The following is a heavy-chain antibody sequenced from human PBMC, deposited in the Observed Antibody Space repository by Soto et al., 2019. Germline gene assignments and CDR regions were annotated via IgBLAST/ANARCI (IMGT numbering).Heavy chain of an antibody. CDR2: IYYSGST. Sequence: PSETLSLTCTVSGGSISNYYWSWIRQPPGKGLEWIGYIYYSGSTNYNPSLKSRVTISVDTSKNQFSLKLSSVTAADTAVYYCARVAAAANTETTFSYYYYYMDVWGKGTTVTVSS. J-gene: IGHJ6*03. CDR1: GGSISNYY. CDR3: ARVAAAANTETTFSYYYYYMDV. D-gene: IGHD6-13*01. V-gene: IGHV4-59*01.